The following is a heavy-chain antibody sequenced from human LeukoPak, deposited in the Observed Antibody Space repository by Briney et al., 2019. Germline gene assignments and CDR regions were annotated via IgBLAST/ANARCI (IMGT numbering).Heavy chain of an antibody. D-gene: IGHD6-6*01. V-gene: IGHV2-5*01. CDR3: AHRSIAARPVWYYFDY. CDR1: GFSLSTRGVG. CDR2: IYWNDDK. Sequence: SGPTLLKPTQTLTLTCTFSGFSLSTRGVGVGWIRQPPGKALEWLSLIYWNDDKRYSPSLKRRLTITKDTTKNQVVLTITNMDPVDTATYYCAHRSIAARPVWYYFDYWGQGTLVTVSS. J-gene: IGHJ4*02.